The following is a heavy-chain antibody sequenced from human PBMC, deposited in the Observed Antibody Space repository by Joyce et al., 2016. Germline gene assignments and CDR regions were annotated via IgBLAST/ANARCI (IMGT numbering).Heavy chain of an antibody. V-gene: IGHV7-4-1*02. CDR1: GYTFTNYA. J-gene: IGHJ3*01. Sequence: VQLVQSGSELKKPGASVTVSCKTSGYTFTNYAIDWVLQAPGQGLEWMGWINTSTGTPTYAQDFTGRFVFALNTSVSKTYLQISSLKAEDTAGYFSARDEVLANHAFDVWGQGTMVTVSS. D-gene: IGHD4/OR15-4a*01. CDR3: ARDEVLANHAFDV. CDR2: INTSTGTP.